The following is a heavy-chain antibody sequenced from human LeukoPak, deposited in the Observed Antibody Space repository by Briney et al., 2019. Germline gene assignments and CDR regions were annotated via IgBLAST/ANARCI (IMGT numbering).Heavy chain of an antibody. V-gene: IGHV1-2*02. CDR3: ARATFGGVIDRA. D-gene: IGHD3-16*02. CDR2: INPNSGGT. CDR1: GYTFTGYY. J-gene: IGHJ5*02. Sequence: DSVKVSCKASGYTFTGYYMHWVRQAPGQGLEWMGWINPNSGGTNYAQKFQGRVTMTRDTSISTAYMELSRLRSDDTAVYYCARATFGGVIDRAWGQGTLATVSS.